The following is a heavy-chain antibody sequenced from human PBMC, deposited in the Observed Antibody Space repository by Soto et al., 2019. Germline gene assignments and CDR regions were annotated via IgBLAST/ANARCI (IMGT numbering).Heavy chain of an antibody. Sequence: QVQLVQSGAEVKEPGSSVNVSCKASGCTFSIYAISWVRQAPGQGLEWMGGIIPIFGTADYAQKFQGRVTITADESTSTANMELSSLRSEDTAIYYCARDLYRSRWPNKMSHFQNYYYGMDVWGQGTTVTVSS. CDR2: IIPIFGTA. V-gene: IGHV1-69*12. CDR1: GCTFSIYA. CDR3: ARDLYRSRWPNKMSHFQNYYYGMDV. J-gene: IGHJ6*02. D-gene: IGHD6-13*01.